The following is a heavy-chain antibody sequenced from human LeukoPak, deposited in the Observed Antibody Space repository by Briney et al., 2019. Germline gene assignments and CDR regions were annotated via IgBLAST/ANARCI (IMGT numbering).Heavy chain of an antibody. CDR2: INTDGART. V-gene: IGHV3-74*01. D-gene: IGHD2-21*02. CDR1: GFSFISYE. Sequence: GGSLRLSCAASGFSFISYEMQWVRQAPGKGPVWVSRINTDGARTSYADSVKGRFTISRDNAKNTLYLQMNSLRAEDTAKYYCARELPREVTLDYWGQGTLVTVSS. J-gene: IGHJ4*02. CDR3: ARELPREVTLDY.